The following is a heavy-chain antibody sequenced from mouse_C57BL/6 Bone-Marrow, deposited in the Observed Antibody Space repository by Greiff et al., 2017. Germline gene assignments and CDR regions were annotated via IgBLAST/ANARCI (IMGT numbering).Heavy chain of an antibody. J-gene: IGHJ2*01. V-gene: IGHV1-5*01. Sequence: VQLQQSGTVLARPGASVKMSCKTSGYTFTSYWMHWVKQRPGQGLEWIGAINPGNSDTSYNQKFKGKAKLTAVTSASTAYMELSSLTNEDSAVYYCTRRDHYYCSYFDYWGQGTTLTVSS. CDR1: GYTFTSYW. CDR2: INPGNSDT. CDR3: TRRDHYYCSYFDY. D-gene: IGHD1-1*01.